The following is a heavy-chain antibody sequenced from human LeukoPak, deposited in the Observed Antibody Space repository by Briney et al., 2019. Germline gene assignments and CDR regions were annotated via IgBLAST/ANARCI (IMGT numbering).Heavy chain of an antibody. D-gene: IGHD3-22*01. V-gene: IGHV3-21*01. CDR2: IFSSSSYI. CDR3: AKGQGDYDRSGYYHYYGMDV. CDR1: GFTFNIYV. Sequence: GGSLRLSCAASGFTFNIYVMNWVRQAPGKGLEWVSSIFSSSSYIYYADSVKGRFTISRDNAKNSLYLQMNSLRAEDTAVYYCAKGQGDYDRSGYYHYYGMDVWGQGTTVTVSS. J-gene: IGHJ6*02.